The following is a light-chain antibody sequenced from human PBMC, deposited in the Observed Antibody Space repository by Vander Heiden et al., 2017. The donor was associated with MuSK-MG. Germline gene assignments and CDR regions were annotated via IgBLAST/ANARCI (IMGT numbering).Light chain of an antibody. CDR3: QQSGSSPLT. V-gene: IGKV1-39*01. CDR1: QSIRY. CDR2: TTS. J-gene: IGKJ4*01. Sequence: DIQMTQSPSSLSASVGDRVTIACRASQSIRYLNWYQQKAGKAPKLLIYTTSSLHSGVPSRFSGSGTGTDFTLTISRLQPEDFATYFCQQSGSSPLTFGGGTTVDIK.